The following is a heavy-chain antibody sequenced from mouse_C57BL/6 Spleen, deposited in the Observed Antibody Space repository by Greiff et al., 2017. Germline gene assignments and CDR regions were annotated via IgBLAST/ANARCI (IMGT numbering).Heavy chain of an antibody. CDR3: ARTATVVYIDY. D-gene: IGHD1-1*01. CDR2: INPGSGGT. CDR1: GYAFTNYL. V-gene: IGHV1-54*01. J-gene: IGHJ2*01. Sequence: QVQLKQSGAELVRPGTSVKVSCKASGYAFTNYLIEWVKQRPGQGLEWIGVINPGSGGTNYNEKFKGKATLTADKSSSTAYMQLSSLTSEDSAVYFCARTATVVYIDYWGQGTTLTVSS.